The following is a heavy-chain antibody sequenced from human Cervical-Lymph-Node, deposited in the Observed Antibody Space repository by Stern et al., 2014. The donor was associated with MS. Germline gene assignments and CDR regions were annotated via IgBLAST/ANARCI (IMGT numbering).Heavy chain of an antibody. V-gene: IGHV3-23*04. CDR3: ANPGAVAGTADY. D-gene: IGHD6-19*01. CDR1: GFTFSSYA. J-gene: IGHJ4*02. CDR2: ISGSGGST. Sequence: EVQLVESGGGLVQPGGSPRLSCAASGFTFSSYAMSWVRQAPGKGLEWVSAISGSGGSTYYADSVKGRFTISRDNSKNTLYLQMNSLRAEDTAVYYCANPGAVAGTADYWGQGTLVTVSS.